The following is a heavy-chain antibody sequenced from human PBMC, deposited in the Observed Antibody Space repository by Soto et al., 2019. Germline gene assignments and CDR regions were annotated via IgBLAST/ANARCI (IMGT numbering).Heavy chain of an antibody. Sequence: QVQLVESGGGVVQPGRSLRLSCAASGFTFSSYAMHWVRQAPGKGLEWVAVISYDGSNKYYADSAKGRFTISRDNSKNTLYLQMNSLRAEDTAVYYCARVEGWRWGQGTLVTVSS. CDR1: GFTFSSYA. V-gene: IGHV3-30-3*01. D-gene: IGHD2-15*01. CDR3: ARVEGWR. J-gene: IGHJ4*02. CDR2: ISYDGSNK.